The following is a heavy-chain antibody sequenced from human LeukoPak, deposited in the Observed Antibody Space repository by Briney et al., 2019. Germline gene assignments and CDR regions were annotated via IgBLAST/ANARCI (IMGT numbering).Heavy chain of an antibody. CDR3: AKGYCSGSSCSSNPFDY. V-gene: IGHV3-23*01. D-gene: IGHD2-15*01. CDR1: GFTFSSYA. CDR2: ISGSGGST. Sequence: GGSLRLSCAASGFTFSSYAMSWVRQAPGKGLEWVSAISGSGGSTYYADSVKGRFTISRDNSKNTLYLQMNSLRAEDTAVYYCAKGYCSGSSCSSNPFDYWGQGTLVTVSS. J-gene: IGHJ4*02.